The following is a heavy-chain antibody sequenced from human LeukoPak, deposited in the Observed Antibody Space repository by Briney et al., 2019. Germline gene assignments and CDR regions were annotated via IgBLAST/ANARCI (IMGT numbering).Heavy chain of an antibody. V-gene: IGHV3-23*01. CDR3: AELGITMIGGV. D-gene: IGHD3-10*02. CDR2: ISGGGGAT. CDR1: GLTFRNYA. J-gene: IGHJ6*04. Sequence: PGGSLRLSCAVSGLTFRNYAMSWVRQAPGKGLEWVSAISGGGGATYYADSVKGRFTISRDNAKNSLYLQMNSLRAEDTAVYYCAELGITMIGGVWGKGTTVTISS.